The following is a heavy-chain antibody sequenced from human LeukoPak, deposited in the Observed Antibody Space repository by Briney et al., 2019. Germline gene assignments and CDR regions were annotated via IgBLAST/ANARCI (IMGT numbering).Heavy chain of an antibody. D-gene: IGHD1-1*01. Sequence: ASVKVSCKASGYTFTGYYMHWVRQAPGQGLEWMGWITPDTGGTNSAQKFQDRVTLTRDSSISTAYMELSGLRSDDTAVYYCARGTTTYSLDYWGQGTLVTVSS. CDR1: GYTFTGYY. CDR2: ITPDTGGT. V-gene: IGHV1-2*02. J-gene: IGHJ4*02. CDR3: ARGTTTYSLDY.